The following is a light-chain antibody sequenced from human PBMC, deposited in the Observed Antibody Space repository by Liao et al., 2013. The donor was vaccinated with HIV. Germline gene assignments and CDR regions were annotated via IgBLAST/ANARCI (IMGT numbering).Light chain of an antibody. Sequence: SYDLTQPPSVSVSPGQTASITCSGDKLGDKYICWYQQKPGQSPVLVMYQDNKRPSGIPERFSGSKSGNTATLTISGTQTLDEADYYCQAWDSSNMIFGGGTKLTVL. J-gene: IGLJ2*01. CDR3: QAWDSSNMI. CDR1: KLGDKY. V-gene: IGLV3-1*01. CDR2: QDN.